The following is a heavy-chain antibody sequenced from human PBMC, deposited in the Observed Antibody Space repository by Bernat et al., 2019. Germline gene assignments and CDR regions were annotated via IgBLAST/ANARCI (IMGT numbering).Heavy chain of an antibody. CDR3: ARVRNVDIVAMRGYFDN. J-gene: IGHJ4*02. Sequence: VQLVESGGGVVQPGRSLRLSCAASGFTFNNYWMSWVRQAPGKGLEWVANIKEDGSEKYYVDSVKGRFTISRDNAKNSLYLQVNSLRAEDAAVYYCARVRNVDIVAMRGYFDNWGQGTLVTVSS. V-gene: IGHV3-7*01. CDR2: IKEDGSEK. CDR1: GFTFNNYW. D-gene: IGHD5-12*01.